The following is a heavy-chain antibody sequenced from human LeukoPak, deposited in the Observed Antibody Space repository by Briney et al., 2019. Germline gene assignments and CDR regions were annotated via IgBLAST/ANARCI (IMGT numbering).Heavy chain of an antibody. CDR2: VNRDGSET. V-gene: IGHV3-7*03. Sequence: GGSLRLSCAASGFTFSSYSMNWVRQTPGRGPEWVANVNRDGSETYYLDSVKGRFTISKDNAKNSLYLQMNSLRAEDTALYHCARNNGMDVWGQGTTVIVSS. CDR1: GFTFSSYS. D-gene: IGHD2/OR15-2a*01. CDR3: ARNNGMDV. J-gene: IGHJ6*02.